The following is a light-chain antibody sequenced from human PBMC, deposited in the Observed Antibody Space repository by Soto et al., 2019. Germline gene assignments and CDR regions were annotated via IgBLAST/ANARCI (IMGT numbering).Light chain of an antibody. CDR3: QSYDRSLSGHVI. V-gene: IGLV1-40*01. Sequence: QSVLTQPSSVSGAPWQRVTISCTGSSSNIGAGYDVHWYQHLPGTAPKLLIYGNNNRPSGVPDRFSGSKSGTSAPLAITGLQAEDEADYYCQSYDRSLSGHVIFGGGTKVTVL. J-gene: IGLJ2*01. CDR2: GNN. CDR1: SSNIGAGYD.